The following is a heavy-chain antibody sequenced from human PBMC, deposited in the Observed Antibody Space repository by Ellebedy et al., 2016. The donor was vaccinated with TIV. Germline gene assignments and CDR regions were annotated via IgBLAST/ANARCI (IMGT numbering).Heavy chain of an antibody. V-gene: IGHV4-34*01. Sequence: SETLSLXXAVYGGSFSGYYWSWIRQPPGKGLEWIGEINHSGSTNYNPSLKSRVTISVDTSKNQFSLKLSSVTAADTAVYYCARVGITGTTGYWGQGTLVTVSS. CDR1: GGSFSGYY. CDR2: INHSGST. J-gene: IGHJ4*02. D-gene: IGHD1-7*01. CDR3: ARVGITGTTGY.